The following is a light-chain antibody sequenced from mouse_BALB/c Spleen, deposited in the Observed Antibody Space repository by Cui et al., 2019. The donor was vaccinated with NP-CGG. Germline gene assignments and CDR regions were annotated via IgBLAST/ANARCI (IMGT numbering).Light chain of an antibody. CDR2: GTN. CDR3: ALWYSNHWV. V-gene: IGLV1*01. CDR1: TGAVTTSNY. Sequence: QAVLTQESALTTSPGETVTLTCRSSTGAVTTSNYANWVREKPDHFFTGLIGGTNNRAPGVPARFSGSLIGDKAALTITGAQTEDEAIYFCALWYSNHWVFGGGTKLTVL. J-gene: IGLJ1*01.